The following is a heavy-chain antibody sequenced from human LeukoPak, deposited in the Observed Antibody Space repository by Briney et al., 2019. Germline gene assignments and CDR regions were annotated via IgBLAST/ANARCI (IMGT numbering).Heavy chain of an antibody. D-gene: IGHD4-11*01. CDR2: IYYSGST. V-gene: IGHV4-31*03. Sequence: SETLSLTCTVSGGSISSGGDYWCWIRQHPGKGLEWIGYIYYSGSTYYNPSLKSRVTISVDTSKNQFSLKLSSVTAADTAVYYCARVPLYSNSFDYWGQGTLVTVSS. J-gene: IGHJ4*02. CDR1: GGSISSGGDY. CDR3: ARVPLYSNSFDY.